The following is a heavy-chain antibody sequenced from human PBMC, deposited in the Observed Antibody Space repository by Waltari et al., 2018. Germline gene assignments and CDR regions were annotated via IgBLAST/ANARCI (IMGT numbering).Heavy chain of an antibody. CDR2: IYYSGST. Sequence: QVQLQESGPGLVKPSQTLSLTCTVSGGSISRGAYYWSWLRQPPGKGLEWIGYIYYSGSTYYNPSLKSRVTISVDTSKNQFSLKLSSVTAADTAVYYCARVRVDSSGYYYFDYWGQGTLVTVSS. V-gene: IGHV4-30-4*08. CDR3: ARVRVDSSGYYYFDY. D-gene: IGHD3-22*01. J-gene: IGHJ4*02. CDR1: GGSISRGAYY.